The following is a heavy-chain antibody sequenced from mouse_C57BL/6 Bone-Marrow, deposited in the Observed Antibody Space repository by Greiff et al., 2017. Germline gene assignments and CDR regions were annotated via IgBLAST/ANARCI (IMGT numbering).Heavy chain of an antibody. D-gene: IGHD4-1*01. CDR3: ALGRGFAY. CDR2: IYPGDGVT. Sequence: VHLVESGAELVKPGASVQISCKASGYAFRSYWMNWVKQRPGKGLEWIGQIYPGDGVTKYNGTFKGKATLTADKSSSTAYMQLSSRTSADSAVYFCALGRGFAYWGQGTLVTVSA. CDR1: GYAFRSYW. V-gene: IGHV1-80*01. J-gene: IGHJ3*01.